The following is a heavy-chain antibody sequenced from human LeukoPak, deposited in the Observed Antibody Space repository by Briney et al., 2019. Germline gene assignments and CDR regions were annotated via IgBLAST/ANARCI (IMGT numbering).Heavy chain of an antibody. CDR1: GFTFSNVW. CDR2: IWYDGSNK. V-gene: IGHV3-33*08. CDR3: ARTMIRYYGMDV. D-gene: IGHD3-22*01. Sequence: GGSLRLSCAASGFTFSNVWMSWVRQAPGKGLEWVAVIWYDGSNKYYADSVKGRFTISRDNSKNTLYLQMNSLRAEDTAVYYCARTMIRYYGMDVWGQGTTVTVSS. J-gene: IGHJ6*02.